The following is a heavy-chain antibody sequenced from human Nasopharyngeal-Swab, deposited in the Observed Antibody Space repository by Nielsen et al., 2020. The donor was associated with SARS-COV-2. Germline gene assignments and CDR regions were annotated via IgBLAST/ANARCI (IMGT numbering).Heavy chain of an antibody. CDR3: ARGAFGLDHSWFDP. CDR2: MNPKSGEV. D-gene: IGHD3/OR15-3a*01. V-gene: IGHV1-8*01. Sequence: WVRQAPGQGLEWMGWMNPKSGEVGYEQKFQGRVTMTRNIATATAYMELSGLRHEDTAVYYCARGAFGLDHSWFDPWGQGTLVTVSS. J-gene: IGHJ5*02.